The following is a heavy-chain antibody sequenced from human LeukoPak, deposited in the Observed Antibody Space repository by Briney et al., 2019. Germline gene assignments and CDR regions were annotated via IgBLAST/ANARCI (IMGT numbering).Heavy chain of an antibody. CDR1: GYTFTSYD. CDR2: MNPNSGNT. D-gene: IGHD6-19*01. V-gene: IGHV1-8*01. CDR3: ARGSIAVAGTDY. Sequence: ASVKVSCKASGYTFTSYDINWVLQATGQGLEWMGWMNPNSGNTGYAQKFQGRVTMTRNTSISTAYMELSSLRSEDTAVYYCARGSIAVAGTDYWGQGTLVTVSS. J-gene: IGHJ4*02.